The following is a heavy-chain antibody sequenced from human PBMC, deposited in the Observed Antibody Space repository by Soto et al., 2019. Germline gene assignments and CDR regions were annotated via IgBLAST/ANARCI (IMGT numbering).Heavy chain of an antibody. J-gene: IGHJ2*01. CDR1: GFTFSSYA. V-gene: IGHV3-30-3*01. Sequence: QVQLVESGGGVVQPGRSLRLSCAASGFTFSSYAMHWVRQAPGKGLEWVAVISYDGSNKYYADSVKGRFTISRDNSKNTLYLQMNSLRAEDTAVYYCASPLWRKDYNWGYFDLWGRGTPVTVSS. CDR3: ASPLWRKDYNWGYFDL. D-gene: IGHD4-4*01. CDR2: ISYDGSNK.